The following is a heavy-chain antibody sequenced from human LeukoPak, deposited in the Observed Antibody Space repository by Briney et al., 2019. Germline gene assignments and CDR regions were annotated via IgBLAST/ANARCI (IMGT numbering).Heavy chain of an antibody. V-gene: IGHV3-53*01. Sequence: PGGSLRLSCAASGFPLSSNYMSWVRPAPGKGLEWVSVIYSGGSTYYADSVKGRFTISRDNSKNTLYLQMNSLRAEDTAVYYCAREYDSSGYQSYGMDVWGQGTTVTVSS. CDR1: GFPLSSNY. J-gene: IGHJ6*02. D-gene: IGHD3-22*01. CDR2: IYSGGST. CDR3: AREYDSSGYQSYGMDV.